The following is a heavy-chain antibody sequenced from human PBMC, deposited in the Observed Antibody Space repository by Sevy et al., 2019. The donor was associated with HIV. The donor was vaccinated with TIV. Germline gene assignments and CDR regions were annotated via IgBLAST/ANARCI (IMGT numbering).Heavy chain of an antibody. J-gene: IGHJ5*02. V-gene: IGHV1-69*13. Sequence: ASVKVSCKASGGTFSSYAISWVRQAPGQGLEWMGGIIPIFGTANYAQKFQGRVTITADESTSTAYIEQSSLRSEDTAVYYCTRKPHLGYCSSTSCYLAWFDPWGQGTLVTVSS. CDR3: TRKPHLGYCSSTSCYLAWFDP. D-gene: IGHD2-2*01. CDR2: IIPIFGTA. CDR1: GGTFSSYA.